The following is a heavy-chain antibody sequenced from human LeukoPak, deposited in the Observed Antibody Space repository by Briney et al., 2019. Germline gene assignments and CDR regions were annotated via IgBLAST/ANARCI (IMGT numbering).Heavy chain of an antibody. CDR3: ARDGAPYGGSGSYYPLYYFDY. D-gene: IGHD3-10*01. CDR2: ISTYNGNT. CDR1: GYTFTSYG. Sequence: ASVKVSCKASGYTFTSYGISWVRQAPGHGLEWMGWISTYNGNTNYAQKLQGRVIMTTDTSTSTAYMELRSLRSDDTAVYYCARDGAPYGGSGSYYPLYYFDYWGQGTLVTVSS. J-gene: IGHJ4*02. V-gene: IGHV1-18*01.